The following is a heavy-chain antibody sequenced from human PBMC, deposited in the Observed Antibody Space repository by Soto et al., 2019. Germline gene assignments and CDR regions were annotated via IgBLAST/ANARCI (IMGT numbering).Heavy chain of an antibody. Sequence: QVQLVQSGAEVRQPASSVKVSCKTSGGTFSSYAISWVRQAPAHGLEWMGGIVPIVDTSTYAQKFQGRVTITADESTSTVYMELSSLRSDDTAVYYCVRVVAIPGYPDNWGQGTLVTVSS. V-gene: IGHV1-69*12. D-gene: IGHD5-12*01. CDR2: IVPIVDTS. CDR1: GGTFSSYA. J-gene: IGHJ4*02. CDR3: VRVVAIPGYPDN.